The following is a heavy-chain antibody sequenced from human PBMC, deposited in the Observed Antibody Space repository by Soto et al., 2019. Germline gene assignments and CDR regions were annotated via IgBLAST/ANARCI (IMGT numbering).Heavy chain of an antibody. Sequence: SETLSLTCTVSGGSISSYYWSWIRQPPGKGLEWIGYIYYSGSTNYNPSLKSRVTISVDTSKNQFSLKLSSVTAADTAVYYCARGYGSGSYYNPYAFDIWGQGTMVTVSS. J-gene: IGHJ3*02. D-gene: IGHD3-10*01. CDR2: IYYSGST. CDR3: ARGYGSGSYYNPYAFDI. V-gene: IGHV4-59*01. CDR1: GGSISSYY.